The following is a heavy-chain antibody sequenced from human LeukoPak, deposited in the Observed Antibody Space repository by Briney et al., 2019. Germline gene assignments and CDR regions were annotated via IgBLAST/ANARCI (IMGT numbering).Heavy chain of an antibody. CDR2: IYHSGST. J-gene: IGHJ4*02. V-gene: IGHV4-30-2*01. CDR3: ARALPNGYSYAVGGIDY. CDR1: GGSISSGGYS. D-gene: IGHD5-18*01. Sequence: PSQTLSLTCAVSGGSISSGGYSWSWIRQPPGKGLEWIGYIYHSGSTYYNPSLKSRVTISVDRSKNQFSLKLSSVTAADTAVYYCARALPNGYSYAVGGIDYWGQGTLVTVSS.